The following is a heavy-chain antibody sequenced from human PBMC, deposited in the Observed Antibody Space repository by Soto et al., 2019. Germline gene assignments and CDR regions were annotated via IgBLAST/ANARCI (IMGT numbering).Heavy chain of an antibody. J-gene: IGHJ6*03. Sequence: SETLSLTCTVSGGSIISYYWSWILQPPWKGLEWIGYIYYSGSTNYNPSLKSRVTISVDTSKNQFSLKLSSVTAADTAAYYCARLSCSSTSCYAGFYYYYYMDVWGKGTTVTVSS. CDR1: GGSIISYY. D-gene: IGHD2-2*01. V-gene: IGHV4-59*08. CDR2: IYYSGST. CDR3: ARLSCSSTSCYAGFYYYYYMDV.